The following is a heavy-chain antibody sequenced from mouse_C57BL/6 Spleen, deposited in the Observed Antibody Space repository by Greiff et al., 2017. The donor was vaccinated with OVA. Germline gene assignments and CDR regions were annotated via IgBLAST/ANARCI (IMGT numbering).Heavy chain of an antibody. Sequence: VKVVESGADLVKPGASVKLSCKASGYTFTSYWMHWVKQRPGQGLEWIGYINPSSGYTKYNQKFKSKATLTADKSSSTAYMQLSSLTYEDSAVYDCARGGPVYYDYRFDYWGQGTTLTVSS. V-gene: IGHV1-7*01. CDR2: INPSSGYT. J-gene: IGHJ2*01. CDR1: GYTFTSYW. CDR3: ARGGPVYYDYRFDY. D-gene: IGHD2-4*01.